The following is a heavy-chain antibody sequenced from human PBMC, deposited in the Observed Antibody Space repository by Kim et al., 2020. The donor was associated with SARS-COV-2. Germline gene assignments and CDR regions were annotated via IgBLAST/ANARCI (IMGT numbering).Heavy chain of an antibody. Sequence: GGSLRLSCAASGFSFITSSMHWVRQAPGKGLEWVSFISYDGRNKDYADSVKGRFTLSRDNSKNTLFLEMNSLKFEDTAVYYCAREFVATMEALDLWGLGTMVTVSS. D-gene: IGHD5-12*01. CDR2: ISYDGRNK. CDR3: AREFVATMEALDL. J-gene: IGHJ3*01. V-gene: IGHV3-30*04. CDR1: GFSFITSS.